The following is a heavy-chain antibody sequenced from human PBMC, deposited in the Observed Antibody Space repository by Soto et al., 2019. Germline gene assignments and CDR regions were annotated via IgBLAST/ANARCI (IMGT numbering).Heavy chain of an antibody. CDR2: ISYSERA. CDR3: ARDTYYYDTNGYYYFDY. V-gene: IGHV4-61*01. CDR1: GDSVTSGTYY. Sequence: SETLSLTCTVSGDSVTSGTYYWTWIRQTPGKGLEWIGYISYSERANYNPSLKSRVTISIDTSKNQFSLKLSSVTAADTAVYYCARDTYYYDTNGYYYFDYWGRGTLVTVSS. D-gene: IGHD3-22*01. J-gene: IGHJ4*02.